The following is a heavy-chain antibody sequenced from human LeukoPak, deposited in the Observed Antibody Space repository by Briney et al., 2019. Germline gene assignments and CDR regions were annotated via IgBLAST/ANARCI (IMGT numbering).Heavy chain of an antibody. CDR2: ISSSSSYT. V-gene: IGHV3-21*01. D-gene: IGHD3-9*01. CDR1: GFTFSSYS. J-gene: IGHJ4*02. CDR3: AREVRYYDILTGYDRSYFDY. Sequence: GGSLRLSCAASGFTFSSYSMNWVRQAPGKGLEWVSSISSSSSYTYYADSVKGRFTISRDNAKNSLYLQMNSLRAEDTAVYYCAREVRYYDILTGYDRSYFDYWGQGTLVTVSS.